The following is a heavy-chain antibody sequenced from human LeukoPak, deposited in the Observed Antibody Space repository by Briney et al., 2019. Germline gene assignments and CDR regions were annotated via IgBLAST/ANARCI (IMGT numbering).Heavy chain of an antibody. D-gene: IGHD5-24*01. CDR3: TRDEVGGYNPNYYFDY. J-gene: IGHJ4*02. Sequence: GGSLRLSCAASGFTVSSNYMSWVRQAPGKGLEWVSVIYSGGSTYYADSVKGRFTISRDNSKNTLYLQMNSLRAEDTAVYYCTRDEVGGYNPNYYFDYWGQGTLVTVSS. V-gene: IGHV3-53*01. CDR1: GFTVSSNY. CDR2: IYSGGST.